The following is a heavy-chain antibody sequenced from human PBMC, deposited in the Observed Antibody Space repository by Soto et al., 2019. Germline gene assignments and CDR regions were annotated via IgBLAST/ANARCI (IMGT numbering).Heavy chain of an antibody. D-gene: IGHD3-10*01. J-gene: IGHJ3*02. Sequence: EVHLLESGGGLVQPGGSLRLSCAASGFRFSGYAMYWVRQAPGKGLEWVSVISGNGDTTFYADSVKGRLTISRDNSRNTLYLQMNSLRAEDTAVYYCAKKSYCCAGDRGPLDIWGQGTMVTVSS. V-gene: IGHV3-23*01. CDR1: GFRFSGYA. CDR2: ISGNGDTT. CDR3: AKKSYCCAGDRGPLDI.